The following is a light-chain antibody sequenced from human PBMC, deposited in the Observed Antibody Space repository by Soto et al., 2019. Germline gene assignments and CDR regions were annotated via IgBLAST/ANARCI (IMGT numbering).Light chain of an antibody. J-gene: IGLJ1*01. V-gene: IGLV3-1*01. CDR1: RLGNKY. CDR3: QAWDTSAYSV. CDR2: QDN. Sequence: SYELTQPPSVSVSPGQTASITCSGDRLGNKYVCRYQQKPGQSPVLVIYQDNKRPSGIPERFSGSNSGNTATLTISGTQAMDEADYYCQAWDTSAYSVFGIGTKVTVL.